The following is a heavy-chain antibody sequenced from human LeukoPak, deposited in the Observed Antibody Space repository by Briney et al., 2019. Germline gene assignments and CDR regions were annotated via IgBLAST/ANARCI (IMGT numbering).Heavy chain of an antibody. CDR3: ARQSLYFDDESGYYYESF. CDR2: MYYSGTT. J-gene: IGHJ4*02. Sequence: SETLSLTCSVSGGSMKSRDFSWGWIRQPPGKGLEGIGNMYYSGTTYYNPSLRSRVTISLDASKTKVSLKLISVTAAETAVYFCARQSLYFDDESGYYYESFWGQGTLVSVSP. CDR1: GGSMKSRDFS. V-gene: IGHV4-39*01. D-gene: IGHD3-22*01.